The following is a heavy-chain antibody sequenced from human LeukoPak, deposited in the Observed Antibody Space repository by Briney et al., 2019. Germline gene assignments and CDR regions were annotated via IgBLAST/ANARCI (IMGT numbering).Heavy chain of an antibody. CDR2: INHSGST. CDR1: GGSFSGYY. Sequence: PSETLSLTCAVYGGSFSGYYWNWIRQPPGKGLEWIGEINHSGSTNYNLSLKSRVTISVDTSKNQFSLKLSSVTAADTAVYYCARGRRPMIWGQGTMVTVSS. V-gene: IGHV4-34*01. CDR3: ARGRRPMI. D-gene: IGHD2-2*01. J-gene: IGHJ3*02.